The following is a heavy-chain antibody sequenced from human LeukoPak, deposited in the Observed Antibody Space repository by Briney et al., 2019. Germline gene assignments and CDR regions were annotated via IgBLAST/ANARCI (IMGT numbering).Heavy chain of an antibody. CDR2: IYYSGST. CDR3: ARGNSSGWYGGFDY. V-gene: IGHV4-59*01. CDR1: GGSISSYY. Sequence: PSETQSLTCTVSGGSISSYYWSCSRQPPGKGLEWIGYIYYSGSTNYNPSLKSRVTISVDTSKSHFSLKLGTVTAADTAVYYCARGNSSGWYGGFDYWEEGLLATVSS. J-gene: IGHJ4*02. D-gene: IGHD6-19*01.